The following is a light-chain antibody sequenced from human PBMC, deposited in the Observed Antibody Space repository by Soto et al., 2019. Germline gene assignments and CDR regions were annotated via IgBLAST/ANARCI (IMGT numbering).Light chain of an antibody. V-gene: IGLV1-44*01. J-gene: IGLJ3*02. CDR1: RSNIGGNA. CDR2: AND. Sequence: QSVLTQPPSVSGTPGQRVTISCSGSRSNIGGNAVTWYQQVPGTAPKLLIYANDQRPSGISDRFSGSKSSTSASLAISGLQSEDEADYYCISYIPSTTTHWVFGGGTKLTVL. CDR3: ISYIPSTTTHWV.